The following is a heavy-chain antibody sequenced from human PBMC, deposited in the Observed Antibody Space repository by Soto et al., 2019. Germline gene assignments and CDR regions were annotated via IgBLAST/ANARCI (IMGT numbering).Heavy chain of an antibody. J-gene: IGHJ6*02. CDR2: INHSGST. CDR1: GGSFSGYQ. Sequence: QVQLQQWGAGLLKPSETLSLTCAVYGGSFSGYQWSWIRQPPGKGLEWIGEINHSGSTNHNPSLKTRVTISVDTSRNQYSLKVSSVTAADTAVYYCATSMSGISLYGMDIWGQGTTVTVSS. CDR3: ATSMSGISLYGMDI. D-gene: IGHD1-26*01. V-gene: IGHV4-34*01.